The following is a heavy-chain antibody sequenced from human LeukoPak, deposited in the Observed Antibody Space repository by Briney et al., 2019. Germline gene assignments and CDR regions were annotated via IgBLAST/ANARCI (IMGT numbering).Heavy chain of an antibody. CDR1: GFTFSSYA. CDR3: VRGRYSYGYVFDY. V-gene: IGHV3-64D*06. D-gene: IGHD5-18*01. CDR2: ISSNGGST. Sequence: GGSLRLSCSASGFTFSSYAMHWVRQAPGKGLEYVSAISSNGGSTYYADSVKGRFTISRDNSKNTLYLQMSSLRAEDTAVYYCVRGRYSYGYVFDYWGQGTLVTVSS. J-gene: IGHJ4*02.